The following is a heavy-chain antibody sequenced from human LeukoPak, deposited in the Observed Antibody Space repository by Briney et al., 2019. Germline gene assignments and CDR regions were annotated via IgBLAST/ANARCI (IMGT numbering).Heavy chain of an antibody. CDR2: IYTSGST. J-gene: IGHJ3*02. Sequence: SQTLSLTCTVSGGSISSGSYYWSWIRQPAGKGLEWIGRIYTSGSTNYNPSLKSRVTISVDTTKNHFSLKLSSVTAADTAVYYCATTNWNYGGDAFDIWGQGTMVTVSS. D-gene: IGHD1-7*01. CDR1: GGSISSGSYY. CDR3: ATTNWNYGGDAFDI. V-gene: IGHV4-61*02.